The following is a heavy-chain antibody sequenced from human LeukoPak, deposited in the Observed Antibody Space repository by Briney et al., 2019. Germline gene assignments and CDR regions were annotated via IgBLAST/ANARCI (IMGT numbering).Heavy chain of an antibody. Sequence: GGSLRLSYAASGFTFSSYAMSWVRQAPGKGLEWVSAISGSGGSTYYADSVKGRFTISRDNSKNTLYLQMNSLRAEDTAVYYCAKDRGWYGDNWFDPWGQGTLVTVSS. V-gene: IGHV3-23*01. CDR3: AKDRGWYGDNWFDP. CDR2: ISGSGGST. D-gene: IGHD6-19*01. J-gene: IGHJ5*02. CDR1: GFTFSSYA.